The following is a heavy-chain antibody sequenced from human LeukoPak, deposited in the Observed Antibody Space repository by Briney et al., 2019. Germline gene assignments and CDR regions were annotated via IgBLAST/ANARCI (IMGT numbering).Heavy chain of an antibody. Sequence: GGSLRLSCAASGXTVSSNYMSWVRQAPGKGLEWVSVIYSGGSTYYADSVKGRFTISRDNSKNTLYLQMNSLRAEDTAVYYCARSGDSSGYYYVGDYFDYWGQGTLVTVSS. CDR1: GXTVSSNY. CDR3: ARSGDSSGYYYVGDYFDY. V-gene: IGHV3-53*01. J-gene: IGHJ4*02. CDR2: IYSGGST. D-gene: IGHD3-22*01.